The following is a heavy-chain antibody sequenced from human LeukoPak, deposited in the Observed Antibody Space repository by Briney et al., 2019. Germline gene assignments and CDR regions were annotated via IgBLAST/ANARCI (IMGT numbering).Heavy chain of an antibody. J-gene: IGHJ4*02. V-gene: IGHV3-48*03. CDR3: ARDEAARPPRYYFDY. CDR2: LSSSGSAF. D-gene: IGHD6-6*01. CDR1: GFTFRSYE. Sequence: GGSLRLSCEDSGFTFRSYEMNWVRQAPGKGLKWIAYLSSSGSAFSYADSVKGRFTSARDNAKNSVYLEMNSLRADDTAVYYCARDEAARPPRYYFDYWGQGTLVTVSS.